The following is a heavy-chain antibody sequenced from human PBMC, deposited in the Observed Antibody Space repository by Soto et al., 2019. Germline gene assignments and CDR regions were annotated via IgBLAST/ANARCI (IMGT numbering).Heavy chain of an antibody. CDR1: GGSVSSGSYY. V-gene: IGHV4-61*01. CDR3: ARDEGYCSSTSCYTGWFDP. D-gene: IGHD2-2*02. Sequence: SETLSLTCTVSGGSVSSGSYYWSWIRQPPGKGLEWIGYIYYSGSTNYNPSLKSRVTISVDTSKNQFSLKLSSVTAADTAVYYCARDEGYCSSTSCYTGWFDPWGQGTLVTVSS. CDR2: IYYSGST. J-gene: IGHJ5*02.